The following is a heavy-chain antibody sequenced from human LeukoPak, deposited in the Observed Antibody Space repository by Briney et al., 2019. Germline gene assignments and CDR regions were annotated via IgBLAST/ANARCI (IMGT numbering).Heavy chain of an antibody. CDR1: GYTFTSYG. D-gene: IGHD4-17*01. V-gene: IGHV1-18*01. Sequence: ASVKVSCKASGYTFTSYGISWVRQAPGQGLEWMGWISAYNGNTNYAQKLQGRVTMTTDTSTSTAYVELRSLRSDDTAVYYCARAQTTVTGGWFDPWGQGTLVTVSS. CDR3: ARAQTTVTGGWFDP. J-gene: IGHJ5*02. CDR2: ISAYNGNT.